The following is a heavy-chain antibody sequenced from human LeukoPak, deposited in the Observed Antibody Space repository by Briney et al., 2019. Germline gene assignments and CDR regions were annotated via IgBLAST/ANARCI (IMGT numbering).Heavy chain of an antibody. V-gene: IGHV4-59*01. CDR2: IHNSGTT. CDR1: GGSIRTYY. CDR3: ARGPTPYYFDY. J-gene: IGHJ4*02. D-gene: IGHD2-15*01. Sequence: SSETLSLTCTVSGGSIRTYYWSWIRQPPGKGLEWSAYIHNSGTTNYNPSLKSRVTISLDTSKNHFSLRLSSVTAADTAVYYCARGPTPYYFDYWGQGTLVTVSS.